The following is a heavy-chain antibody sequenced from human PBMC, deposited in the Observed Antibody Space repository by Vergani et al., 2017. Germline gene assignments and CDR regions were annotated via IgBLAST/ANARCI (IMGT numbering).Heavy chain of an antibody. D-gene: IGHD3-16*01. CDR1: GFTFDDYT. CDR3: ASTQRGLPRYYGMDV. V-gene: IGHV3-30*03. CDR2: ISYDGSNK. J-gene: IGHJ6*02. Sequence: VQLLESGGGLVQPGGSLRLSCAASGFTFDDYTMHWVRQAPGKGLEWVAVISYDGSNKYYADSVKGRFTISRDNSKNTLYLQMNSLRAEDTAVYYCASTQRGLPRYYGMDVWGQGTTVTVSS.